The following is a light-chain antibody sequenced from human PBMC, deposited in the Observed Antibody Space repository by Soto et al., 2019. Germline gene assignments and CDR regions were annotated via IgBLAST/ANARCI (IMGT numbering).Light chain of an antibody. CDR3: GSYAGRNSLV. J-gene: IGLJ2*01. V-gene: IGLV2-8*01. CDR2: EVS. Sequence: QSVLTQPPSASGSPGQSVTISCTGTSSDVGGYDYVSWYQQHPGKAPKFMIYEVSKRPSGVPDRFSGSKSGSTASLTVSGLQAEDEADYYSGSYAGRNSLVFGGGTKRT. CDR1: SSDVGGYDY.